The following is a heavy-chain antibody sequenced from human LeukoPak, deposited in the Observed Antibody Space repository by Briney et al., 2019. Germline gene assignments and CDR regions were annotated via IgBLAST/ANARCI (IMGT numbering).Heavy chain of an antibody. V-gene: IGHV6-1*01. CDR1: GDSVSSNSAA. Sequence: SQTLSLTCAISGDSVSSNSAAWNWTRQSPSRGLEWLGRTYYRFKWYNDYAVSVKSRITINPDTSKNQFSLQLNSVSPEDTAVYYCARDSPYYDSSGANSFDPWGQGTLVTVSS. CDR3: ARDSPYYDSSGANSFDP. D-gene: IGHD3-22*01. CDR2: TYYRFKWYN. J-gene: IGHJ5*02.